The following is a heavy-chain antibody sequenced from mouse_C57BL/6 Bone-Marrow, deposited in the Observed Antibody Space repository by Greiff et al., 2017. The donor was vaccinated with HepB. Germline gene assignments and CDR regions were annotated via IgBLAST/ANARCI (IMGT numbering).Heavy chain of an antibody. J-gene: IGHJ2*01. CDR2: IDPSDSET. D-gene: IGHD2-5*01. V-gene: IGHV1-52*01. Sequence: VQLQQPGAELVRPGSSVKLSCKASGYTFTSYWMHWVKQRPIQGLEWIGNIDPSDSETHYNQKFKDKATLTVDKSSSTAYMQLSSLTSEDSAVYYCARHPPCSYSNYEGYFAYWGQGNTLTVSS. CDR3: ARHPPCSYSNYEGYFAY. CDR1: GYTFTSYW.